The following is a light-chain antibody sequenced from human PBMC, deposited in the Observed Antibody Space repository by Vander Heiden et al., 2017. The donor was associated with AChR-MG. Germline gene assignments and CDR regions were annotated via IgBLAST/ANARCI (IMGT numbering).Light chain of an antibody. CDR3: QQYGSSPQT. V-gene: IGKV3-20*01. Sequence: IVLTQSPGTLSLSPGERATLSCRASQSVSSSYLAWYQQKPGQAPRLLIYGASSRATGISDRFSGSGSGTDFTLTISRLEPEDFAVYYCQQYGSSPQTFGQGTKLEIK. J-gene: IGKJ2*01. CDR2: GAS. CDR1: QSVSSSY.